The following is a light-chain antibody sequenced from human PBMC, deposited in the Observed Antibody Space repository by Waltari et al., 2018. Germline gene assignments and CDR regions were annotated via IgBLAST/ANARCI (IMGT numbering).Light chain of an antibody. CDR1: SSNVGRENY. CDR3: SSYAGSHTDV. CDR2: DVS. V-gene: IGLV2-11*01. Sequence: QSALTQPRSVSGSPGQSVTISCAGSSSNVGRENYVSWYQLDPVKAPQLIIYDVSERPAGVPDRISRCTSGNTASLSISGLQAEDEADYYCSSYAGSHTDVFGTGTEITVL. J-gene: IGLJ1*01.